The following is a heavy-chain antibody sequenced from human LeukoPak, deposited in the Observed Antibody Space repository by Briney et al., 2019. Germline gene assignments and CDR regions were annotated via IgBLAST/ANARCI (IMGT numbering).Heavy chain of an antibody. V-gene: IGHV3-21*01. J-gene: IGHJ4*02. CDR2: ISSGSNYI. CDR3: AGDGWPGSSYYRPFDY. D-gene: IGHD3-10*01. Sequence: PGGSLRLSCAASGFSFSSYSINWIRQTPGKGLEWVSSISSGSNYIYYADSVKGRFIISRDNAENSLHLQMNSLRAEDTAVYYCAGDGWPGSSYYRPFDYWGQGTLVTVSS. CDR1: GFSFSSYS.